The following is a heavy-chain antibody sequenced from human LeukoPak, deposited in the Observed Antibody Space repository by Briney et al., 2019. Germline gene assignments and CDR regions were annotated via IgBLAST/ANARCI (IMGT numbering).Heavy chain of an antibody. CDR2: IYYSGST. D-gene: IGHD6-13*01. Sequence: SETLSLTCTVSGGSISSYYWSWLRQPPGEGLEWIGYIYYSGSTNYNPSLESRVTISVDTSKNKFSLKLSCVTAADTAVYYCARDRRTSSTPNDAFDIWGQGTMVTVSS. J-gene: IGHJ3*02. V-gene: IGHV4-59*01. CDR3: ARDRRTSSTPNDAFDI. CDR1: GGSISSYY.